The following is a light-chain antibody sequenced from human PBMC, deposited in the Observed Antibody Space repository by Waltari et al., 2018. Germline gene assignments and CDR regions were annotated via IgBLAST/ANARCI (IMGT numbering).Light chain of an antibody. CDR1: SSDVGGYDY. J-gene: IGLJ3*02. V-gene: IGLV2-11*01. Sequence: QSALTQPRSISGSPGPSVTVSCTGTSSDVGGYDYVSWFQHHPGKAPKLMIYVVSQWTSGVPDRFSGSKSCYTASLTISGLQAEDESDYYCCSYAGRYTWLFGGGTKVTVL. CDR2: VVS. CDR3: CSYAGRYTWL.